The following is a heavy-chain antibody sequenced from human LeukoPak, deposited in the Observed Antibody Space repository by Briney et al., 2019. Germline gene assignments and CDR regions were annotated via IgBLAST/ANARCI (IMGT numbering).Heavy chain of an antibody. D-gene: IGHD3-3*01. CDR3: ARTCYDFWSGQRFFYYYMDV. V-gene: IGHV4-61*02. CDR2: IYTSGST. CDR1: GGSISSGSYY. J-gene: IGHJ6*03. Sequence: SETLSLTCTVSGGSISSGSYYWSWIRQPAGKGLEWIGRIYTSGSTNYNPSLKSRVTISVDTSKNQFSLKLSSVTAADTAVYYCARTCYDFWSGQRFFYYYMDVWGKGTTVTVSS.